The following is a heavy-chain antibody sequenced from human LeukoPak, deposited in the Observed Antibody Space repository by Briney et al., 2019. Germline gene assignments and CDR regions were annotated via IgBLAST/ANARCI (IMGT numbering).Heavy chain of an antibody. Sequence: AGRSLRLSCAASGFTVSSNYMSWVRQAPGKGLEWVSVIYSGGSTYNADSVKGRFTISRDISKNTLYLQMNSLRAEDTAVYYCARGSFFDAFDIWGQGTMVTVSS. CDR2: IYSGGST. CDR1: GFTVSSNY. D-gene: IGHD3-10*01. CDR3: ARGSFFDAFDI. J-gene: IGHJ3*02. V-gene: IGHV3-53*01.